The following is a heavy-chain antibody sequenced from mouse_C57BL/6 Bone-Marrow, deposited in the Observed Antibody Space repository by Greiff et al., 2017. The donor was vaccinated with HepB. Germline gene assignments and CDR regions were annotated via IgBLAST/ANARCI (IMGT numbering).Heavy chain of an antibody. CDR2: IWSGGST. Sequence: VQLQQSGPGLVQPSQSLSITCTVSGFSLTSYGVHWVRQSPGKGLEWLGVIWSGGSTDYNAAFISRLSISKVNTKSQVFFKMNSLQADDTAIYYCARSLTTVVSHWYFDVWGTGTTVTVSS. D-gene: IGHD1-1*01. J-gene: IGHJ1*03. CDR3: ARSLTTVVSHWYFDV. V-gene: IGHV2-2*01. CDR1: GFSLTSYG.